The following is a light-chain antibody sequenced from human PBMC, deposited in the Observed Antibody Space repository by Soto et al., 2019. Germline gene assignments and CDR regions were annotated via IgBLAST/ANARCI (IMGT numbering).Light chain of an antibody. CDR2: DVS. CDR1: SSDVGDYNF. J-gene: IGLJ1*01. V-gene: IGLV2-11*01. Sequence: QSALTQPRSVSGSPGQSVTISCTGTSSDVGDYNFLSWYQQHPGKAPKLMIYDVSKRPSGVPDRFSGSKSGNTASLTISGVQSDDEADYYCCSYAGSYTYVFGTGTKLTVL. CDR3: CSYAGSYTYV.